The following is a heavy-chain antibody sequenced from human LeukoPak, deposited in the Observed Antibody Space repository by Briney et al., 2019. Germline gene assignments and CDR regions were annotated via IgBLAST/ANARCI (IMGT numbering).Heavy chain of an antibody. CDR2: ISNDGSRK. Sequence: GGSLRLSCAPSGFTFSRHGMHWVRQAPGKGLEWVAIISNDGSRKYYAHSVKGRFTISRDNSKNTLYLQLISLGADDTAIYYCAKAPLWNADSYFDYWGQGTLVTVTS. V-gene: IGHV3-30*18. CDR1: GFTFSRHG. J-gene: IGHJ4*02. CDR3: AKAPLWNADSYFDY. D-gene: IGHD1-1*01.